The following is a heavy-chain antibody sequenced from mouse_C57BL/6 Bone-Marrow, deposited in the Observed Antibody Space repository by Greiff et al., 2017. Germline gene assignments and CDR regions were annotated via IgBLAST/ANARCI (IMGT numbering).Heavy chain of an antibody. Sequence: QVQLKQSGAELVKPGASVKMSCKASGYTFTSSWITWVKQRPGQGLEWIGDIYPGSGSNNYNEKFKSTATLAVDTSSRTSYMQLISLTSEDSAVYYCARLGSSYAMDYWGQGTSVTVSA. CDR1: GYTFTSSW. CDR2: IYPGSGSN. CDR3: ARLGSSYAMDY. J-gene: IGHJ4*01. D-gene: IGHD1-1*01. V-gene: IGHV1-55*01.